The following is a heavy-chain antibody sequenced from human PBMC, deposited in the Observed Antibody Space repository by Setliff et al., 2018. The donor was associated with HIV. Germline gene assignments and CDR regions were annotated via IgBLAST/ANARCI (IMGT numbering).Heavy chain of an antibody. V-gene: IGHV3-33*06. J-gene: IGHJ4*02. Sequence: GGSLRLSCAASGFTFSSYWMSWVRQAPGKGLEWLAVIWFDGSNRYYADSVKGRFTISRDNSGNTLYLQMTSLRAEDTATYYCAKAWGSGYPSFESALMFDVWGQGTLVTVSS. CDR3: AKAWGSGYPSFESALMFDV. CDR2: IWFDGSNR. D-gene: IGHD3-16*01. CDR1: GFTFSSYW.